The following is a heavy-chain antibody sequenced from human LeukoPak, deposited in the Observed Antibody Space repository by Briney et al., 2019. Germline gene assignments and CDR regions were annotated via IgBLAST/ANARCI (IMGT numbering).Heavy chain of an antibody. CDR2: IYHTGST. J-gene: IGHJ4*02. Sequence: PSETLSLTCSVSGGSITSGSYYWAWIRQPPGKGLEWIGSIYHTGSTYYNPSLMSRVTISVDTSKNQFSLKLSSVAAADTAVYYCARVVGKYSSSWYYWGQGTLVTVSS. CDR1: GGSITSGSYY. CDR3: ARVVGKYSSSWYY. V-gene: IGHV4-39*01. D-gene: IGHD6-13*01.